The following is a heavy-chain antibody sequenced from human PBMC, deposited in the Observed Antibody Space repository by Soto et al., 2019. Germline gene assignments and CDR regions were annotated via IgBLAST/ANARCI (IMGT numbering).Heavy chain of an antibody. D-gene: IGHD2-2*03. CDR3: AHGRSVGSTYYFEY. CDR2: VYYNDDI. CDR1: GFSLSTGAAG. Sequence: QISWKGSGPTLMKPTQTLTQTCTFTGFSLSTGAAGVGWIRQPPGEALEWLALVYYNDDIRYSPSLKDRLTITKDTSKNQVGLTLTNMDLVDTATYFCAHGRSVGSTYYFEYWGQGTLVTVSS. V-gene: IGHV2-5*01. J-gene: IGHJ4*02.